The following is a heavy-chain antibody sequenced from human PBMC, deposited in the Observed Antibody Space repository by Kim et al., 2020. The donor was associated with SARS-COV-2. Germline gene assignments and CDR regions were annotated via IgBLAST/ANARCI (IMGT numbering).Heavy chain of an antibody. CDR3: AKGADYYDATAYYPRFDY. CDR2: INNGGST. Sequence: GGSLRLSCAASGFTFSNYAMTWVRQAPGKGLEWVSTINNGGSTYYADSVKGRYTISRDNSKNTLYLQMNSLRAEDTAVYYCAKGADYYDATAYYPRFDYWGQGTLVTVSS. D-gene: IGHD3-22*01. V-gene: IGHV3-23*01. CDR1: GFTFSNYA. J-gene: IGHJ4*02.